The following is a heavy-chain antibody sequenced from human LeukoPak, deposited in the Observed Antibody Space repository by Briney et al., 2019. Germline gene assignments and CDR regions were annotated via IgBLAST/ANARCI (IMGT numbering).Heavy chain of an antibody. CDR1: GYTFTGYY. J-gene: IGHJ4*02. D-gene: IGHD3-10*01. CDR3: ARVHGSGSYGDY. Sequence: ASVTVSCKASGYTFTGYYMHWVRQAPGQGLEWMGWINPNSGGTNYAQKFQGRVTMTRDTSISTAYMELSRLRSDDTAVYYCARVHGSGSYGDYWGQGTLVTVSS. V-gene: IGHV1-2*02. CDR2: INPNSGGT.